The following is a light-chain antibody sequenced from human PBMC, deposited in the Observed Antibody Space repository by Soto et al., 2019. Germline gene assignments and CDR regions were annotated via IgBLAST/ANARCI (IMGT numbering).Light chain of an antibody. CDR3: AAWDDSLNAVV. CDR1: SSNIGSNT. V-gene: IGLV1-44*01. CDR2: SNN. Sequence: QSVLTQPPSASGTPGQRVTISCSGSSSNIGSNTVNWYQQLPGTAPKLLTYSNNQRPSGVPDRFSGSKSGASASLAISGLQSEDEADDYCAAWDDSLNAVVFGGGTKLTVL. J-gene: IGLJ2*01.